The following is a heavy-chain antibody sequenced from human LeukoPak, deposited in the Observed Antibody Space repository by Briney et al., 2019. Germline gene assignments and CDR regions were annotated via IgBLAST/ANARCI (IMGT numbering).Heavy chain of an antibody. CDR1: GYTFTGYY. CDR2: INPNSGGT. V-gene: IGHV1-2*02. J-gene: IGHJ5*02. D-gene: IGHD3-3*01. Sequence: ASVKVSCKASGYTFTGYYMHWVRQAPGQGLEWMGWINPNSGGTNYAQKFQGRVTMTRDTSISTAYMELSRLRSDDTAVYYCARDLNWRVTIFGVVGKNWFDPWGQGTLVTVSS. CDR3: ARDLNWRVTIFGVVGKNWFDP.